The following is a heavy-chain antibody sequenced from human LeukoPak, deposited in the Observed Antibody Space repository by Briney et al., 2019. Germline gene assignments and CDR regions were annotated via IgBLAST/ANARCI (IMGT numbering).Heavy chain of an antibody. V-gene: IGHV4-59*01. Sequence: SETLSLTCTVSGGSISSYYWSWIRQPPGKGLEYIGYIYSSGSTNYNPSLKSRVTISVDTSKNQFSLKLSSVTAADTAVYYCARASRGFGELYRPYNWFDPWGQGTLVTVSS. D-gene: IGHD3-10*01. J-gene: IGHJ5*02. CDR3: ARASRGFGELYRPYNWFDP. CDR1: GGSISSYY. CDR2: IYSSGST.